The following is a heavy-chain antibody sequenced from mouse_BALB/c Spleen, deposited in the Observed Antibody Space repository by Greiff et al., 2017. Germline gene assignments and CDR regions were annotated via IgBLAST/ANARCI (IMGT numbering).Heavy chain of an antibody. CDR3: ALRGYGYDWFAY. V-gene: IGHV8-12*01. D-gene: IGHD2-2*01. CDR1: GFSLSTSGMG. J-gene: IGHJ3*01. Sequence: QVTLKESGPGILQPSQTLSLTCSFSGFSLSTSGMGVGWIRQPSGKGLEWLAHIWWDDDKRYNPALKSRLTISKDTSSNQVFLKIASVDTADTATYYCALRGYGYDWFAYWGQGTLVTVSA. CDR2: IWWDDDK.